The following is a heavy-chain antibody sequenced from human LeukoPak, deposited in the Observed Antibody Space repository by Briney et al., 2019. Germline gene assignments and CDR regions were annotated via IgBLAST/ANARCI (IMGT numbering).Heavy chain of an antibody. V-gene: IGHV4-34*01. Sequence: SETLSLTCAVYGGSFSGYYWSWIRQPPGKGLEWIGEINHSGSTNYNPSLKSRVTISVDTSKNQFSLKLSSVTAEDTAVYYCARELPLTIFGVANGMDVWGQGTTVIVSS. CDR1: GGSFSGYY. CDR2: INHSGST. CDR3: ARELPLTIFGVANGMDV. J-gene: IGHJ6*02. D-gene: IGHD3-3*01.